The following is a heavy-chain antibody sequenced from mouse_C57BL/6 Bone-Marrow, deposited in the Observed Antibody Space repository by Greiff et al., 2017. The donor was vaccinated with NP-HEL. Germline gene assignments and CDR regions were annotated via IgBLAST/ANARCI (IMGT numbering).Heavy chain of an antibody. Sequence: QVQLQQSGAELVRPGASVKLSCKASGYTFTDYYINWVKQRPGQGLEWIARIYPGSGNTYYNEKFKGKATLTAEKSSSTAYMQLSSLTSEDSAVYFCATDADRFAYWGQGTLVTVSA. V-gene: IGHV1-76*01. J-gene: IGHJ3*01. CDR2: IYPGSGNT. CDR1: GYTFTDYY. CDR3: ATDADRFAY.